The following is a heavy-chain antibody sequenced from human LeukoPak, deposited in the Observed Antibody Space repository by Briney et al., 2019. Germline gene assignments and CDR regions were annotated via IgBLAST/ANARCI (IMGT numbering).Heavy chain of an antibody. Sequence: PGGSLRLSCAASGFKFSAFSMNWVRQAPGKGLQWLSYISDNSRTINYADSVRGRFTISRDNAKNLLYLQMNSLRAEDTGVYYCARVIGSYGDSAYWGQGTLVTVSS. CDR3: ARVIGSYGDSAY. CDR2: ISDNSRTI. V-gene: IGHV3-48*04. D-gene: IGHD4-17*01. J-gene: IGHJ4*02. CDR1: GFKFSAFS.